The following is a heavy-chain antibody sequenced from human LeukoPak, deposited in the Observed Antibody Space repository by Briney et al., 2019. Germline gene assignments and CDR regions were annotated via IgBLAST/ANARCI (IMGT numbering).Heavy chain of an antibody. CDR1: GFTFSSYE. D-gene: IGHD3-10*02. Sequence: GSLRLSCAASGFTFSSYEMNWVRQAPGKGLEWVSYISSSGSTICYADSVKGRFIISRDNSKNTLYLQMNSLRAEDTAVYYCAELGITMIGGVWGKGTTVTTSS. CDR2: ISSSGSTI. CDR3: AELGITMIGGV. J-gene: IGHJ6*04. V-gene: IGHV3-48*03.